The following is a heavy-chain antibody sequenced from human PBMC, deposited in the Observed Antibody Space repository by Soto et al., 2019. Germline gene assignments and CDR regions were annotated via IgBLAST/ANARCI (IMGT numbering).Heavy chain of an antibody. V-gene: IGHV3-23*01. D-gene: IGHD6-19*01. J-gene: IGHJ6*02. CDR1: GFTFTNYA. CDR2: ISASGGST. CDR3: AKSVGIAVAGRLYYYYAMDV. Sequence: GGSLRLSCAASGFTFTNYAMSWVRQAPGKGLEWVSTISASGGSTYHADSVKGRFTISRDNSKNTLSMQMNSLRDEDTAAYYCAKSVGIAVAGRLYYYYAMDVWGQGTTVTVSS.